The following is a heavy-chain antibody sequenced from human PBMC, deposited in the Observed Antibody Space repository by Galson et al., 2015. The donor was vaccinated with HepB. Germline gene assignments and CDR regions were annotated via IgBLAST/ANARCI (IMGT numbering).Heavy chain of an antibody. Sequence: SLRLSCAASGFTFSSYGMHWVRQAPGKGLEWVAVIWYDGSDKYYADSVKGRFTISRDNSKNTLYLQMNSLRAEDTAVYYCATDRERDGNNAGFDYWGQGTQVTVSS. D-gene: IGHD5-24*01. CDR2: IWYDGSDK. CDR3: ATDRERDGNNAGFDY. V-gene: IGHV3-33*01. J-gene: IGHJ4*02. CDR1: GFTFSSYG.